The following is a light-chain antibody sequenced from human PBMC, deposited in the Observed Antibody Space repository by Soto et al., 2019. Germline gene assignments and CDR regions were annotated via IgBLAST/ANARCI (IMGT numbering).Light chain of an antibody. J-gene: IGLJ3*02. CDR1: SGHSTYA. CDR2: LDSDGSH. V-gene: IGLV4-69*01. CDR3: QTWATDPDWV. Sequence: QLVLTQSPSASASLGASVKLTCTLSSGHSTYAIAWHQQQPEKGPRYLMKLDSDGSHSKGDGIPDRFSGSSSGAERYLTISSLQSEDEADYYCQTWATDPDWVFGGGTKVTVL.